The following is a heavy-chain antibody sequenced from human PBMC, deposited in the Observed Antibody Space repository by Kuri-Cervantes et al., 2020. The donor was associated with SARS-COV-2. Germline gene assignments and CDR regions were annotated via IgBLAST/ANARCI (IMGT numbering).Heavy chain of an antibody. CDR1: GGTFSSYA. CDR3: ARTMTYYYYYGMDV. J-gene: IGHJ6*02. Sequence: SAQVSCKASGGTFSSYAIAWVRRAPGQGLEWLGGIIPIFGTANYAHKFQGRVTVTADESTSTAYMELSSLRSEDTAVYYCARTMTYYYYYGMDVWGQGTTVTVSS. V-gene: IGHV1-69*13. CDR2: IIPIFGTA. D-gene: IGHD3-22*01.